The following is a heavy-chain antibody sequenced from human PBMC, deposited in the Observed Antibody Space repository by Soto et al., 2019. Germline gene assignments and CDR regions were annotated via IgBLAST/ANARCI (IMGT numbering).Heavy chain of an antibody. V-gene: IGHV3-23*01. Sequence: EVQLLESGGGLVQPGGSLRLSCAASGFTFSNYAMTWVRQAPGKGLEWVSAIGGSGGNTYYADSVRGRFTISRDNSKNTLYLQMNSLSADDTALYYCAKDWGASSWGQGTLVTVSS. CDR3: AKDWGASS. J-gene: IGHJ4*02. CDR1: GFTFSNYA. D-gene: IGHD1-26*01. CDR2: IGGSGGNT.